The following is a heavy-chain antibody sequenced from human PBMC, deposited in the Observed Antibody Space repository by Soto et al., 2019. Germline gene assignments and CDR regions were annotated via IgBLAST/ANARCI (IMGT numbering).Heavy chain of an antibody. CDR1: GGSISSGDYY. D-gene: IGHD2-21*02. J-gene: IGHJ4*02. CDR3: ASSRGVTARFDY. Sequence: QVQLQESGPGLVKPSQTLSLTCTVSGGSISSGDYYWRWIRQPPGKGLEWIGYVYYSGSTYYNPSLKSRVTISVDTSKNQFSLKLSSVTAADTAVYYCASSRGVTARFDYWGQGTLVTVSS. V-gene: IGHV4-30-4*01. CDR2: VYYSGST.